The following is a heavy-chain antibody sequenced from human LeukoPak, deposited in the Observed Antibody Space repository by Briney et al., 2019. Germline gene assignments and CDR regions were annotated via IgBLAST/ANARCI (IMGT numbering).Heavy chain of an antibody. CDR1: GGSISSYY. J-gene: IGHJ3*02. V-gene: IGHV4-4*07. CDR3: ARVHPISTLELPRIDAFDI. D-gene: IGHD1-7*01. CDR2: IYTSGST. Sequence: SGPGLVKPSETLSLTCTVSGGSISSYYWSWIRQPAGKGLDGIGRIYTSGSTNYNPSLKSRVTMSVDTSKNQFSLKLSSVTAADTAVYYCARVHPISTLELPRIDAFDIWGQGTMVTVSS.